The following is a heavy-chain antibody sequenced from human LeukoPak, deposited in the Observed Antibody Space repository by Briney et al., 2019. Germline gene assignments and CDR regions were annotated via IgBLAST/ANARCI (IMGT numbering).Heavy chain of an antibody. CDR1: GYTFTSYA. J-gene: IGHJ5*02. CDR3: ARGGYYYGSGSYYYNWFDP. Sequence: ASVKVSCKASGYTFTSYAMHWVRQAPGQRLEWMGWINAGNGNTKYSQKFQGRVTITRDTSASTACMELSSLRSEDTAVYYCARGGYYYGSGSYYYNWFDPWGQGTLVTVSS. D-gene: IGHD3-10*01. V-gene: IGHV1-3*01. CDR2: INAGNGNT.